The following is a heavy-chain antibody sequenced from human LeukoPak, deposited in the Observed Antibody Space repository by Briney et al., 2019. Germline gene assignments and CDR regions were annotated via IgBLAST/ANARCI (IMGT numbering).Heavy chain of an antibody. Sequence: QPGGSLRLSCAASGFTFSNYWIHWVRQVPGKGLVWVSRIDSDGTTTRYADSVKGRFTISRDNAKNTVYLQMNSLTAEDTAVYYCARHIYGAGSPTGGAFDVWGQGTMVTVSS. J-gene: IGHJ3*01. CDR3: ARHIYGAGSPTGGAFDV. CDR1: GFTFSNYW. D-gene: IGHD3-10*01. CDR2: IDSDGTTT. V-gene: IGHV3-74*01.